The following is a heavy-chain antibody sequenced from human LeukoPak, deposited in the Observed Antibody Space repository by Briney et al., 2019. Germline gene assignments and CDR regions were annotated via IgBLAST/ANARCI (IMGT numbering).Heavy chain of an antibody. J-gene: IGHJ4*02. CDR1: GFTFNILA. CDR2: ISGSGTST. CDR3: ARGYWPDY. Sequence: PGGSLRLSCAASGFTFNILAMTWVRQAPGKGLDWVSTISGSGTSTFYADSVKGRLTISRDNSKNTLFLQMNSLRADDTAVYYCARGYWPDYWGQGTLVTVSS. D-gene: IGHD2-8*02. V-gene: IGHV3-23*01.